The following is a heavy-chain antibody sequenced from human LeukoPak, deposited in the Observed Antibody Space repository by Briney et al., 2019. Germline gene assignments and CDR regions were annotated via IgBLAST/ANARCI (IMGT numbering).Heavy chain of an antibody. V-gene: IGHV3-23*01. CDR1: GFTFSSYA. J-gene: IGHJ4*02. Sequence: GGSLRLSCAASGFTFSSYAMSWVRQAPGTGLEWVSAISGSGGSTYYADSVKGRFTISRDNSKNTLYLQMNSLRAEDTAVYYCAKPLYDSSGYYLEIFDYWGQGTLVTVSS. CDR2: ISGSGGST. D-gene: IGHD3-22*01. CDR3: AKPLYDSSGYYLEIFDY.